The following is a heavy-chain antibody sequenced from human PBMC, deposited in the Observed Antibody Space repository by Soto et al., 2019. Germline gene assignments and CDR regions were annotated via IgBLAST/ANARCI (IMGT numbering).Heavy chain of an antibody. CDR2: ISYDGSNT. D-gene: IGHD1-1*01. J-gene: IGHJ4*02. CDR3: AKDPLPYGTVFDY. Sequence: QVQLVESGGGVVQPGRSLRLFCAASGFTFSSSGMHWVRQAPGKGLEWVAFISYDGSNTYYADSVKGRFTISRDNSKNTLLLQMNSLRAEDTAVYYCAKDPLPYGTVFDYWGQGTLVTVSS. V-gene: IGHV3-30*18. CDR1: GFTFSSSG.